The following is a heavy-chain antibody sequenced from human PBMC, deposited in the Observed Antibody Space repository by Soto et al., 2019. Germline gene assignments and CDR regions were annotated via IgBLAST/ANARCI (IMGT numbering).Heavy chain of an antibody. D-gene: IGHD2-2*01. CDR2: IYHSGST. Sequence: SETLSLTCAVSGYSISSGYYWGWIRQPPGKGLEWVGSIYHSGSTYYNPSLKSRVTISVDTSKNQFSLKLSSVTAADTAVYYCARGCSSTSCYDESCVDVWGQGTMVTVS. CDR1: GYSISSGYY. V-gene: IGHV4-38-2*01. CDR3: ARGCSSTSCYDESCVDV. J-gene: IGHJ6*02.